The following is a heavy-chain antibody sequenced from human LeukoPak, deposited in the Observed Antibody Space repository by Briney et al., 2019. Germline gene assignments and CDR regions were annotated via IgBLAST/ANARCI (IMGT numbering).Heavy chain of an antibody. CDR1: GFTFSSYA. CDR3: AKPGPVATSRCYYYYGMDV. Sequence: GGSLRLSCAASGFTFSSYAMSWVRQAPGKGLEWVSAISGSGGSTYYADSVKGRFTISRDNSKNTLYLQMNSLRAEDTAVYYCAKPGPVATSRCYYYYGMDVWGQGTTVTVSS. V-gene: IGHV3-23*01. CDR2: ISGSGGST. J-gene: IGHJ6*02. D-gene: IGHD5-12*01.